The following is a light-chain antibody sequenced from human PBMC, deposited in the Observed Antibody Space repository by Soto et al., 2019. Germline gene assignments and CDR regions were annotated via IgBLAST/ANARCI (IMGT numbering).Light chain of an antibody. CDR1: QSINAW. CDR3: QHYDSYSSIA. Sequence: DIQMTQSPSTLSASVGDRVTIACRASQSINAWLAWYQQKPGKAPNLLIYQASTLQIGVPSRFSGSGSGTEFTLTINSLQPDDFATSFCQHYDSYSSIAFGQGTRLEIK. J-gene: IGKJ5*01. CDR2: QAS. V-gene: IGKV1-5*03.